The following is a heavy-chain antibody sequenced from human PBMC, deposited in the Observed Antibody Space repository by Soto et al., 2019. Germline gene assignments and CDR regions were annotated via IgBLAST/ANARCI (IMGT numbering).Heavy chain of an antibody. V-gene: IGHV1-18*01. J-gene: IGHJ6*02. Sequence: ASVNVPFKASGYTFTSYCISWVRQAPGQGLELMGWISAYNGNTNYAQKLQGRVTMTTDTSTSTAYMELRSLRSDDTAVYYCEREPLYSGSGSYYPAGYFYCMYVCDQ. CDR2: ISAYNGNT. CDR1: GYTFTSYC. D-gene: IGHD3-10*01. CDR3: EREPLYSGSGSYYPAGYFYCMYV.